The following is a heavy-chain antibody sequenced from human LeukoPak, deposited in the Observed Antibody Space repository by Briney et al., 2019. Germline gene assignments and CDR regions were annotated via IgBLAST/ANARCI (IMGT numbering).Heavy chain of an antibody. Sequence: SETLALPRAVYGGAFSCYYWGWIRQPPGKGLGWIGEINHSGSTHYKPAPKSRITISGETSKHQFSLKLSSVTAADTAVYYCASDSSGQKHAVDYWGQGTLVTVSS. J-gene: IGHJ4*02. CDR1: GGAFSCYY. CDR3: ASDSSGQKHAVDY. CDR2: INHSGST. V-gene: IGHV4-34*01. D-gene: IGHD3-22*01.